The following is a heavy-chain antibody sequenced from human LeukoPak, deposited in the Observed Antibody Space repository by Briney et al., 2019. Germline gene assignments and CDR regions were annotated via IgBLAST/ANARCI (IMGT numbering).Heavy chain of an antibody. J-gene: IGHJ4*02. V-gene: IGHV3-15*01. CDR2: IKSKTDGGTT. D-gene: IGHD3-22*01. CDR3: TTLTMIVVHNDY. Sequence: PGGSLRLSCAASGFTVRNAWMSWVRQAPGKGLEWVGRIKSKTDGGTTDYAAPVEGRFTISRDDSKNTLYLQMNSLKTEDTAVYYCTTLTMIVVHNDYWGQGTLVTVSS. CDR1: GFTVRNAW.